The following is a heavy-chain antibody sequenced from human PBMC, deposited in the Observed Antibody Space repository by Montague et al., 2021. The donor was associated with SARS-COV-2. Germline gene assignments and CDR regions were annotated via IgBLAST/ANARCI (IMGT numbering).Heavy chain of an antibody. Sequence: PALVKPTQTLTLTCTFSGFSLSTTGMCVSWIRQPPGKALEWLALIDWDDDKYYSTSLKTRLTISKDTSKNQVVLTMTNMDPVDTATYYCARFHGRGLWFGGYYGMDVWGQGTTVTVSS. D-gene: IGHD3-10*01. CDR2: IDWDDDK. J-gene: IGHJ6*02. V-gene: IGHV2-70*01. CDR1: GFSLSTTGMC. CDR3: ARFHGRGLWFGGYYGMDV.